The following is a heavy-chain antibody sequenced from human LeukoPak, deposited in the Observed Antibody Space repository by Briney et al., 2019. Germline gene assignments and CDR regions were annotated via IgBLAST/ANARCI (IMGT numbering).Heavy chain of an antibody. J-gene: IGHJ4*02. V-gene: IGHV3-7*01. CDR1: GFTFDSHW. CDR2: IKQDGSEK. Sequence: PGGSLTLSCAASGFTFDSHWMICVRQAPGKGLEGVANIKQDGSEKYYVDYVKGRFTISRDNAKNSLYLQMNSLRAEDTAVYYCARARWAPYCSSTSCLYYFDYWGQGTLVTVSS. CDR3: ARARWAPYCSSTSCLYYFDY. D-gene: IGHD2-2*01.